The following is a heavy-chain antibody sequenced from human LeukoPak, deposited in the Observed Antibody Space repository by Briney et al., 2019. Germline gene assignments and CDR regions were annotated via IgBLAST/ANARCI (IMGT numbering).Heavy chain of an antibody. J-gene: IGHJ3*02. V-gene: IGHV3-30*04. CDR1: GFTFSSYA. CDR2: ISYDGSNK. CDR3: AILLSPFGEDTFDI. D-gene: IGHD3-10*01. Sequence: GRSLRLSCAASGFTFSSYAMHWVRQAPGKGLEWVAVISYDGSNKYYADSVKGRFTISRDNSKNTLYLQMSSLRAEDTAVYYCAILLSPFGEDTFDIWGQGTMVTVSS.